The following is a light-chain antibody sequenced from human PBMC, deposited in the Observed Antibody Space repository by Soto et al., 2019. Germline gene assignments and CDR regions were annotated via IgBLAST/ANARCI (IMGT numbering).Light chain of an antibody. Sequence: ENLLTQSPATPSLSPGEGATPPCRALQSVSSYLVWYQQKPGQAPRLLIYDASKRATGIPARFSGSGSGTDFTLTISSLEPEDFAVYYCQQRSSRPPMYTFGQGTKVDIK. CDR3: QQRSSRPPMYT. CDR2: DAS. CDR1: QSVSSY. V-gene: IGKV3-11*01. J-gene: IGKJ2*01.